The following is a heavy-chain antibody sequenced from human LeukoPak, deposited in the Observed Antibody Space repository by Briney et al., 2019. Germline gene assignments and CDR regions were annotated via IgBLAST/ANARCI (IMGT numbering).Heavy chain of an antibody. V-gene: IGHV3-74*01. CDR2: INSDGSWT. CDR1: GNYW. Sequence: GGSLRLSCAASGNYWMHWVRQAPGKGLVWVSHINSDGSWTSYADSVKGRFTISKDNAKNTVYLQMNSLRAEDTAVYYCVNFYETYWGRGTLVTVSS. CDR3: VNFYETY. D-gene: IGHD2/OR15-2a*01. J-gene: IGHJ4*02.